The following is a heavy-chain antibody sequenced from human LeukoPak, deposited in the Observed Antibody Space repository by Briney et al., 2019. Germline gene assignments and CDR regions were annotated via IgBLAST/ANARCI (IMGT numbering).Heavy chain of an antibody. CDR1: GFTFSSYG. V-gene: IGHV3-30*18. J-gene: IGHJ4*02. CDR3: AKMGGGYCSGGSCPPGYFDY. Sequence: AGGSLRLSCAASGFTFSSYGMHWVRQAPGKGLEWVAVISYDGSNKYYADSVKGRFTISRDNSKNTLYLQMNSLRAEDTAVYYCAKMGGGYCSGGSCPPGYFDYWGQGTLVTVSS. CDR2: ISYDGSNK. D-gene: IGHD2-15*01.